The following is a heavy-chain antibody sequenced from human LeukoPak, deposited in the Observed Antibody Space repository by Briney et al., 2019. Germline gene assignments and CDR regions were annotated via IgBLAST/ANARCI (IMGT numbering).Heavy chain of an antibody. CDR2: IYYSGST. CDR1: GGSISSYY. D-gene: IGHD3-22*01. Sequence: SETLSLTCTVSGGSISSYYWNWIRQPPGKGLEWLGYIYYSGSTNYNPSLKSRVTISVDTSKSQFSLKLSSVTAADTAVYYCARDIGYYDSSGYFWYFDFWGRGALVTVSS. J-gene: IGHJ2*01. V-gene: IGHV4-59*01. CDR3: ARDIGYYDSSGYFWYFDF.